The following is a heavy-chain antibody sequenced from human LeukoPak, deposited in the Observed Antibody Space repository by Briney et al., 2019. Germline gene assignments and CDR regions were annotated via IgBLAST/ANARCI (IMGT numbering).Heavy chain of an antibody. D-gene: IGHD6-19*01. CDR2: ISWNSGSI. Sequence: GGSLRLSCAASGFTFDDYAMHWVRQAPGKGLEWVSGISWNSGSIGYADSVKGRFTISRDNAKNSLYLQMNSLRAEDTALYYCAKAPLRTDSSGWYYFDYWGQGTLVTVSS. CDR3: AKAPLRTDSSGWYYFDY. CDR1: GFTFDDYA. J-gene: IGHJ4*02. V-gene: IGHV3-9*01.